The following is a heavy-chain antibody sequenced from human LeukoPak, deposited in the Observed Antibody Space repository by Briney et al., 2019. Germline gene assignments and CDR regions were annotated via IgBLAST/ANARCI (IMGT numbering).Heavy chain of an antibody. Sequence: PSETLSLTCTASGGSINSASWSWIRQPPGKGLEWIGYIFYSGSTYYNPSLKSRLTISVDTSKNQFSLKLSSVTAADTAVYYCARGYYDVLTNYPKNFDQWGQGTLVTVSS. CDR1: GGSINSAS. CDR3: ARGYYDVLTNYPKNFDQ. J-gene: IGHJ4*02. V-gene: IGHV4-30-4*01. D-gene: IGHD3-9*01. CDR2: IFYSGST.